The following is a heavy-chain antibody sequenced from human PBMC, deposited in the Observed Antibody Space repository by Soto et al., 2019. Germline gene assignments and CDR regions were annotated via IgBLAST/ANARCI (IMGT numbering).Heavy chain of an antibody. D-gene: IGHD2-2*01. V-gene: IGHV3-30*18. CDR2: ISYDGSNK. CDR3: AKDDSSPSNDWYFDL. Sequence: FPRLSCSASGYTFSSYGSHCVRQAPGKGLEWVAVISYDGSNKYYADSVKGRFTISRDNSKNTLYLQMNSLRAEDTAVYYCAKDDSSPSNDWYFDLWGRGTLVTVSS. CDR1: GYTFSSYG. J-gene: IGHJ2*01.